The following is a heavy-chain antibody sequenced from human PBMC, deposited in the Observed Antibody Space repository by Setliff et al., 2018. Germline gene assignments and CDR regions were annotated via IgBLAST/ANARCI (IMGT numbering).Heavy chain of an antibody. CDR1: GFSFTTYT. Sequence: PGGSLRLSCAASGFSFTTYTMNWIRQAPGQGLEWVSSIDTSSTWIYYADSVKGRFTISRDNAENSLYLQMNSLRAEDTAVYYCARVASGWWWFDYWGQGTLVTVSS. CDR2: IDTSSTWI. V-gene: IGHV3-21*01. J-gene: IGHJ4*02. D-gene: IGHD6-19*01. CDR3: ARVASGWWWFDY.